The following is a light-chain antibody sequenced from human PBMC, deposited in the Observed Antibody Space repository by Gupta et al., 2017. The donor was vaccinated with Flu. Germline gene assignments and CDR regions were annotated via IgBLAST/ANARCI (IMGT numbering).Light chain of an antibody. CDR3: HSYDSLDRQV. J-gene: IGLJ1*01. Sequence: GVPDRFSGSIDRSSNSASLTISGLTAEDAADYYCHSYDSLDRQVFGSGTTVTVL. V-gene: IGLV6-57*01.